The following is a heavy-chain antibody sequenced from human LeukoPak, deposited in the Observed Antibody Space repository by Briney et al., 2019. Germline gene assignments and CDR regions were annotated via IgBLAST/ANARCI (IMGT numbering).Heavy chain of an antibody. CDR1: GGFISSYY. V-gene: IGHV4-4*07. Sequence: SETLPLTCTVSGGFISSYYWSWIRQPAGKGLEWIGRIYTSGSTNYNPSLKSRVTMSVDTSKTQFSLRLTSVTAADTAVYYCARDTWKAYFDSGTYQTTYYGMDFWGQGTTVTVSS. CDR3: ARDTWKAYFDSGTYQTTYYGMDF. CDR2: IYTSGST. D-gene: IGHD3-10*01. J-gene: IGHJ6*02.